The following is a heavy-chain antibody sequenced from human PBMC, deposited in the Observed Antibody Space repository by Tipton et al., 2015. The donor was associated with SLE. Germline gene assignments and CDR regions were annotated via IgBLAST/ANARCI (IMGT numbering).Heavy chain of an antibody. CDR3: ARVSHTISAFDI. D-gene: IGHD5-12*01. CDR1: GGSISSYY. Sequence: LRLSCTVSGGSISSYYWSWIRQPPGKGLEWIGYIYYSGSTYYNPSLKSRVTISVDTSKNQFSLKLSSVTAADTAVYYCARVSHTISAFDIWGQGTMVTVSS. J-gene: IGHJ3*02. CDR2: IYYSGST. V-gene: IGHV4-59*01.